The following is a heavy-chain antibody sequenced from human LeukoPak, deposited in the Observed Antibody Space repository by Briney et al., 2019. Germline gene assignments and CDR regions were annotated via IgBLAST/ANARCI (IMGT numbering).Heavy chain of an antibody. CDR1: GFTFSSYW. Sequence: GGSLRLSCAASGFTFSSYWMHWVRQAPGKGLVWVSRINSDGSSTSYADSVKGRFTISRDNAKNTLYLQMNSLRAEDTAVYYCAKADCSGGSCYWFDPWGQGTLVTVSS. D-gene: IGHD2-15*01. CDR2: INSDGSST. CDR3: AKADCSGGSCYWFDP. V-gene: IGHV3-74*01. J-gene: IGHJ5*02.